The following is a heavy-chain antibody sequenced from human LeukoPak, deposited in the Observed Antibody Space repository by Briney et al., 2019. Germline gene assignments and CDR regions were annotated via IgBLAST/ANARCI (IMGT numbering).Heavy chain of an antibody. J-gene: IGHJ4*02. CDR3: ATTYSYTSGGYDY. V-gene: IGHV4-39*01. Sequence: SETLSLTCTVSGGSISGSSYHWGWIRQSPGKGLEWIGSINYSGTTYYNPSLKSRVTTSVDTSKNQFSLKVSSVTAADTAVYYCATTYSYTSGGYDYWGQGTLVTVSS. CDR1: GGSISGSSYH. D-gene: IGHD5-18*01. CDR2: INYSGTT.